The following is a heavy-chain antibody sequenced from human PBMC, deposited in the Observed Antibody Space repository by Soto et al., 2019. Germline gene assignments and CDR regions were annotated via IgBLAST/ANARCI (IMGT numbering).Heavy chain of an antibody. D-gene: IGHD1-26*01. CDR2: IIPIFGTA. CDR1: GGTFSSCA. J-gene: IGHJ5*02. Sequence: QVQLVQSGAEVKKPGSSVKVSCKASGGTFSSCAISWVRQAPGQGLEWMGGIIPIFGTANYAQKFQGRVTITADKSTSTAYMELSSLRSEDTAVYYCAREGDSGSYHNWFDPWGQGTLVTVSS. V-gene: IGHV1-69*06. CDR3: AREGDSGSYHNWFDP.